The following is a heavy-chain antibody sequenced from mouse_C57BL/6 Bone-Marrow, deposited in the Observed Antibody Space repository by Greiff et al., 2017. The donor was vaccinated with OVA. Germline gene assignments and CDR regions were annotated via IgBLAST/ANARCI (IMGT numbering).Heavy chain of an antibody. CDR2: INPSSGHT. J-gene: IGHJ2*01. Sequence: VQLQQSGAELARPGASVKMSCKASGYTFTSYTMHWVKQRPGQGLEWIGYINPSSGHTMYNQKFKDKATLTADKYSRTAYMQRNNLTTEDSAVYYCERKDYWGQGTTLTVSS. CDR1: GYTFTSYT. V-gene: IGHV1-4*01. CDR3: ERKDY.